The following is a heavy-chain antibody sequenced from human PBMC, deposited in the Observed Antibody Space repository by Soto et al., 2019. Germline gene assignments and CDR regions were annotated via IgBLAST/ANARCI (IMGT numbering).Heavy chain of an antibody. CDR1: GDSLTIGGHY. J-gene: IGHJ3*01. Sequence: QVRLQESGPGLVRPSQTLCLTCSVSGDSLTIGGHYWTWIRQHPGKGLEWIGYIYHSGSTYYSPSLKSRVTISVDTSENQFSLKLTSMTAADTAVYYCARGGDGFDLWGQGKMVTVSS. CDR2: IYHSGST. V-gene: IGHV4-31*03. CDR3: ARGGDGFDL.